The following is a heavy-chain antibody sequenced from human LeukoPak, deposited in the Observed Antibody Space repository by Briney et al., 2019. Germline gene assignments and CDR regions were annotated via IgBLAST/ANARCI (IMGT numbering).Heavy chain of an antibody. Sequence: GGSLRHSCAASGFTVSSDYMSWVRQAPGKGLEWVSVIYSGGSTYYADSVKGRFTISRDNSKNTLYLQMNSLRAEDTAVYYCARDYGDYLFDYWGQGTLVTVSS. D-gene: IGHD4-17*01. CDR2: IYSGGST. CDR1: GFTVSSDY. J-gene: IGHJ4*02. CDR3: ARDYGDYLFDY. V-gene: IGHV3-53*01.